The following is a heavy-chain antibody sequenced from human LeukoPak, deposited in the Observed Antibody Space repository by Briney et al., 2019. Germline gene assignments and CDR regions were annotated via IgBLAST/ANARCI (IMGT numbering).Heavy chain of an antibody. CDR3: ARGGDIVATASFDY. D-gene: IGHD5-12*01. Sequence: GGSLRLSCAASGFTFSSYEMNWVRQAPGKGLEWVSYISSSGSTIHYADSVKGRFTISRDNAKNSLYLQMNSLRAEDTAVYYCARGGDIVATASFDYWGQGTLVTVSS. CDR2: ISSSGSTI. CDR1: GFTFSSYE. V-gene: IGHV3-48*03. J-gene: IGHJ4*02.